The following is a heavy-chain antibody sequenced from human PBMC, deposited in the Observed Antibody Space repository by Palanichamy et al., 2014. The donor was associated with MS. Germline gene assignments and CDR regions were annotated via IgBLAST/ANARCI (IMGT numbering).Heavy chain of an antibody. J-gene: IGHJ6*02. Sequence: WIGYIYYLGTTNYNPSLKSRVTISLDTSKNQFSLKLISVTAADTAIYYCARDRSAAGYYAMDVWGQGTTVTVSS. D-gene: IGHD6-25*01. CDR3: ARDRSAAGYYAMDV. V-gene: IGHV4-59*01. CDR2: IYYLGTT.